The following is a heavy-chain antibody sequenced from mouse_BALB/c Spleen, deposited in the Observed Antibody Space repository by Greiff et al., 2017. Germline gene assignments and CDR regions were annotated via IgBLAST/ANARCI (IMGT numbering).Heavy chain of an antibody. CDR3: TRSWGRYFDV. Sequence: QGQLQQSGAELVRPGASVTLSCKASGYTFTDYEMHWVKQTPVHGLEWIGAIDPETGGTAYNQKFKGKATLTADKSSSTAYMELRSLTSEDSAVYYCTRSWGRYFDVWGAGTTVTVSS. V-gene: IGHV1-15*01. J-gene: IGHJ1*01. CDR1: GYTFTDYE. CDR2: IDPETGGT.